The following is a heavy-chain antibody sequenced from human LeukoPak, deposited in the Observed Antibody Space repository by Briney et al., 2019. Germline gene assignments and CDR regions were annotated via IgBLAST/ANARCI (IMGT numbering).Heavy chain of an antibody. Sequence: ASVKVSCKASGYTFPSYDINWVRQATGQGLEWMGWMNPNSGNTGYAQKFQGRVTMTRNTSISTAYMELSSLRSEDTAVYYCARGRENYDFWGDYHTDRYFDLWGRGTLVTVSS. D-gene: IGHD3-3*01. J-gene: IGHJ2*01. CDR2: MNPNSGNT. CDR3: ARGRENYDFWGDYHTDRYFDL. CDR1: GYTFPSYD. V-gene: IGHV1-8*01.